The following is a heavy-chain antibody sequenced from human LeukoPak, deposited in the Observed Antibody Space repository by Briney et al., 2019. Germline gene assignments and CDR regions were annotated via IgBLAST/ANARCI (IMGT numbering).Heavy chain of an antibody. CDR1: GFTFSSYS. CDR3: ARDKTRYNWNDALDY. V-gene: IGHV3-21*01. J-gene: IGHJ4*02. CDR2: ISSSSSYI. D-gene: IGHD1-1*01. Sequence: PGGSLRLSCAASGFTFSSYSMNWVRQAPGKGLEWVSSISSSSSYIYYADSVKGRFTISRDNAKNSLYLQMNSLRAEDTAVYYCARDKTRYNWNDALDYWGQGTLVTVSS.